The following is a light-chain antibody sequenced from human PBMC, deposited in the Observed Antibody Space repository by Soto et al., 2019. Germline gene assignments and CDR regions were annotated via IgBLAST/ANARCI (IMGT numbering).Light chain of an antibody. CDR1: QSVGSN. J-gene: IGKJ5*01. Sequence: EIVLTQSPATLSLSPGERATLSCRASQSVGSNLAWHQKKPGQAPRLLIYDASNRATGIPARFSGSGSGTDFTLTISSLEPEDFAVYYCQQRTNWITFGQGTRLEIK. CDR2: DAS. CDR3: QQRTNWIT. V-gene: IGKV3-11*01.